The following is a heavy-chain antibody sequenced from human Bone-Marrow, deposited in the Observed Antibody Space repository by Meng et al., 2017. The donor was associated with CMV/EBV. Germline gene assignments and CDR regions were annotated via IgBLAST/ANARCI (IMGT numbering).Heavy chain of an antibody. V-gene: IGHV3-30-3*01. CDR2: ISYDGSNK. D-gene: IGHD2-2*01. Sequence: GGSLKIPCADSGFTFSSYAMHWVRQAPGKGLEWVAVISYDGSNKYYADSVKGRFTISRDNSKNTLYLQMNSLRVEDTAVYYCARELPNVMPFDYWGLGTLVTVSS. CDR3: ARELPNVMPFDY. CDR1: GFTFSSYA. J-gene: IGHJ4*02.